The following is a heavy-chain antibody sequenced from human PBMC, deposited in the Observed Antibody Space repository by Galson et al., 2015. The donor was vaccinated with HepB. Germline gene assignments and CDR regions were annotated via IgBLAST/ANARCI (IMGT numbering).Heavy chain of an antibody. J-gene: IGHJ4*02. CDR2: IKEDGSDK. Sequence: SLSLSCAASGFTFRTYWMSWVRQAPGRGLEWVANIKEDGSDKYHVDSMKGRFTISRDNARNSLYLQMNSLRAEDTAVYYCARDPPGRDGHNSLDYWGQGTLVTVSS. D-gene: IGHD5-24*01. CDR3: ARDPPGRDGHNSLDY. V-gene: IGHV3-7*01. CDR1: GFTFRTYW.